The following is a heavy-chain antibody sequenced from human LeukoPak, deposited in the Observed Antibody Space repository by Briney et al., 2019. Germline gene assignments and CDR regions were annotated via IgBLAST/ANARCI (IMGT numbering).Heavy chain of an antibody. Sequence: SETLSLTCTVSGGSISSYYWSWIRQPPGKGLEWIGYIYYSGSTNYNPSLKSRVTISVDTSKNQFSLKLSSVTAADTAVYYCARPRGSYYSYWGQGTLVTASS. CDR2: IYYSGST. D-gene: IGHD1-26*01. V-gene: IGHV4-59*01. CDR3: ARPRGSYYSY. CDR1: GGSISSYY. J-gene: IGHJ4*02.